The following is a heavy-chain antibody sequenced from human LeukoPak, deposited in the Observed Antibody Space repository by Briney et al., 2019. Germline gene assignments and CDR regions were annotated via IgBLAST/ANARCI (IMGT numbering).Heavy chain of an antibody. CDR3: ARESAEGSIRGLFDY. J-gene: IGHJ4*02. D-gene: IGHD3-10*01. V-gene: IGHV4-4*02. CDR1: GGSIRSPNW. CDR2: IYHTGTT. Sequence: PSETLSLTCAVSGGSIRSPNWWTWVRQPPGKGLEWSGEIYHTGTTNYNPPLKSRVTISVDKSKNQFSLKVNSVPAADTAVYYCARESAEGSIRGLFDYWGQGTLVTVSS.